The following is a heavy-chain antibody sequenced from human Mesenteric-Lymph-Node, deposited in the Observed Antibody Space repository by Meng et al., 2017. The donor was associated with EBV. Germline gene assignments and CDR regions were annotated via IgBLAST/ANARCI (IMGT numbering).Heavy chain of an antibody. D-gene: IGHD3-22*01. CDR1: GGPISSSDYY. Sequence: QLPLQESGPGLVKPSETPSLTCTVSGGPISSSDYYWGWIRQPPGKGPEWVGTTYYNGNTYYNPSLKSRVTISIDTSKNQFSLKVNSMTAADTAVYYCATLHYDGSGYYFGSWFDPWGQGTLVTVSS. CDR3: ATLHYDGSGYYFGSWFDP. V-gene: IGHV4-39*07. J-gene: IGHJ5*02. CDR2: TYYNGNT.